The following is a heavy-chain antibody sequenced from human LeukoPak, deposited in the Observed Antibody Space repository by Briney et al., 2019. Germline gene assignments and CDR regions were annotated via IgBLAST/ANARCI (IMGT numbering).Heavy chain of an antibody. V-gene: IGHV3-21*01. CDR2: ISSSSSYI. CDR3: ARDRVLGCSGGSCYGLVSSENFDY. CDR1: GFTFSSYG. D-gene: IGHD2-15*01. J-gene: IGHJ4*02. Sequence: GGSLRLSCAASGFTFSSYGMNWVRQAPGKGLEWVSSISSSSSYIYYADSVKGRFTISRDNAKNSLYLQMNSLRAEDTAVYYCARDRVLGCSGGSCYGLVSSENFDYWGQGTLVTVSS.